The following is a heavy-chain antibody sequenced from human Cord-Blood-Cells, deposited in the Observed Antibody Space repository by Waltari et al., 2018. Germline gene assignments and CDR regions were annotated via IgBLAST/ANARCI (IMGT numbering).Heavy chain of an antibody. CDR1: GATFSSSA. D-gene: IGHD1-26*01. CDR2: IIPIFGTA. J-gene: IGHJ6*02. V-gene: IGHV1-69*12. Sequence: QVQLVQSGAEVKKPGSSVKVSFKASGATFSSSAFSWVRQAPGQGLEWMGGIIPIFGTANYAQKFQGRVTITADESTSTAYMELSSLRSEDTAVYYCASGGGGASSYYYYGMDVWGQGTTVTVSS. CDR3: ASGGGGASSYYYYGMDV.